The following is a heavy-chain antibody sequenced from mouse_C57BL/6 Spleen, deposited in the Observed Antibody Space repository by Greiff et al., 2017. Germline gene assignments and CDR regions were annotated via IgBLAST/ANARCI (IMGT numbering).Heavy chain of an antibody. Sequence: QVQLQQSGAELVRPGTSVKVSCKASGYAFTNYLIEWVKQRPGQGLEWIGVINPGSGGTNYNEKFKGKATLTADKSSLTAYMQLSSLTSEDSAVYFCARSGVDYDDAMDYWGQGTSVTVSS. CDR2: INPGSGGT. V-gene: IGHV1-54*01. D-gene: IGHD2-4*01. CDR1: GYAFTNYL. CDR3: ARSGVDYDDAMDY. J-gene: IGHJ4*01.